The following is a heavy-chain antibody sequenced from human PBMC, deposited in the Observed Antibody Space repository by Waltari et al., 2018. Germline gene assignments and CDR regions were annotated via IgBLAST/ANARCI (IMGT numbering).Heavy chain of an antibody. J-gene: IGHJ4*02. CDR3: LNYDFDS. CDR1: GINFSNYF. CDR2: INNDGSIV. V-gene: IGHV3-74*01. Sequence: DVQVVESGGGLVRPGGSLRLSCIGSGINFSNYFIHWFRQAPGEGPVWVARINNDGSIVNYADSVKGRFSISRDNAKSTVYLQMNNLRGEDTALYHCLNYDFDSWGQGTLVTVSS. D-gene: IGHD1-7*01.